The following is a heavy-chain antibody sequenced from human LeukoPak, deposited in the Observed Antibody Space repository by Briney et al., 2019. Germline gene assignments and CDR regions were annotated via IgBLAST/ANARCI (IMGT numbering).Heavy chain of an antibody. CDR3: AKSGYNRFDY. Sequence: GGSLRLSCAASGFTLSSSAMSWVRQAPGKGLGWVSTLSGSGRGGSTYYADSVKGRFTISRDNSKNTLYLQMNSLRAEDTAVYYCAKSGYNRFDYWGQGTLVTVSS. CDR2: LSGSGRGGST. J-gene: IGHJ4*02. V-gene: IGHV3-23*01. CDR1: GFTLSSSA. D-gene: IGHD5-24*01.